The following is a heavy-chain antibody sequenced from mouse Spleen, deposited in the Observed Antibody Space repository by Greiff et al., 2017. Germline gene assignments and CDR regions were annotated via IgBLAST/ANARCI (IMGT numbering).Heavy chain of an antibody. CDR2: ISYDGSN. J-gene: IGHJ4*01. Sequence: DVKLQESGPGLVKPSQSLSLTCSVTGYSITSGYYWNWIRQFPGNKLEWMGYISYDGSNNYNPSLKNRISITRDTSKNQFFLKLNSVTTEDTATYYCARAPNWDYAMDYWGQGTSVTVSS. CDR3: ARAPNWDYAMDY. CDR1: GYSITSGYY. D-gene: IGHD4-1*01. V-gene: IGHV3-6*01.